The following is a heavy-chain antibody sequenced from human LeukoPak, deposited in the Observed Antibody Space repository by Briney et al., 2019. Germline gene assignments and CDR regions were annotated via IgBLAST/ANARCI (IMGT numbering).Heavy chain of an antibody. Sequence: SETLSLTCTVSGGSISSYYWSWLRQPPGKGLEWIGYIYYSGSTNYNPSLKSRVTISVDTSKNQFSLKLSSVTAADTAVYYCAREVGWTAMGAFDIWGQGTMVTVSS. J-gene: IGHJ3*02. CDR3: AREVGWTAMGAFDI. CDR1: GGSISSYY. CDR2: IYYSGST. V-gene: IGHV4-59*01. D-gene: IGHD5-18*01.